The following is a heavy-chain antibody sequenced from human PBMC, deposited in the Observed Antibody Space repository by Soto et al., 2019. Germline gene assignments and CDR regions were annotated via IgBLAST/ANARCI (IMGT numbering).Heavy chain of an antibody. Sequence: SQTLSLTCAISGDSVSGNSAAWNWIRQSPSRGLEWLGRTYYRSRWYNDYAVSVKSRITVTPDTSKNQFSLHLNSVTPEDTAVYYCAREFPYYVISDSYLDYWGQVAPFTVSS. CDR3: AREFPYYVISDSYLDY. CDR1: GDSVSGNSAA. D-gene: IGHD3-16*01. J-gene: IGHJ4*02. CDR2: TYYRSRWYN. V-gene: IGHV6-1*01.